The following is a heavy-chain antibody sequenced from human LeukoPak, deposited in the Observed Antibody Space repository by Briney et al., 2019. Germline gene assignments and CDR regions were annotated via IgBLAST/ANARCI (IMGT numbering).Heavy chain of an antibody. CDR2: TYYRSKWYN. V-gene: IGHV6-1*01. J-gene: IGHJ3*02. D-gene: IGHD6-19*01. CDR3: ARDLGYSSGWAIDAFDI. Sequence: PSQTLSLTCAISGDTVSSNSAAWHWIRQSPSRGLEWLGRTYYRSKWYNDYAVSVKSRITINPDTSKNQFSLQLNSVTPEDTAVYYCARDLGYSSGWAIDAFDIWGQGTMVTVSS. CDR1: GDTVSSNSAA.